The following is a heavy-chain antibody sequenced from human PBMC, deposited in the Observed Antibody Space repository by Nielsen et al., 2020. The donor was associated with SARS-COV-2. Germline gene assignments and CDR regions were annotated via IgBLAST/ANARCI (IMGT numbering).Heavy chain of an antibody. V-gene: IGHV3-53*04. CDR2: IYTLGPT. J-gene: IGHJ4*02. Sequence: GGSLTLSCAAFGFNVSNTFMTWVRQAPRKGLEWVSIIYTLGPTFYADSVKGRFTISRLTSKNTLYLQLNSLTSADTAVYYCARGGGLSGYYFDFWGRGTQVTVSS. CDR1: GFNVSNTF. D-gene: IGHD6-25*01. CDR3: ARGGGLSGYYFDF.